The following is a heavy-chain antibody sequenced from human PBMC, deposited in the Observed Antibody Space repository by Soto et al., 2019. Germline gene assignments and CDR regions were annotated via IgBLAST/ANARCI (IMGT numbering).Heavy chain of an antibody. V-gene: IGHV3-33*01. CDR3: AREDIVVVPTAIPLGYYYGMDV. CDR1: GFTFSSYG. J-gene: IGHJ6*02. Sequence: GGSLRLSCAASGFTFSSYGMHWVRQAPGKGLEWVAVIWYDGSNKYYADSVKGRFTISRDNSKNTLYLQMNSLRAEDTAVYYCAREDIVVVPTAIPLGYYYGMDVWGQGTTVTVSS. D-gene: IGHD2-2*02. CDR2: IWYDGSNK.